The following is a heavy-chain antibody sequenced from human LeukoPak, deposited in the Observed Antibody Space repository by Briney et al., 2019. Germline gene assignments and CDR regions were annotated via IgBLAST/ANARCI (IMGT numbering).Heavy chain of an antibody. CDR3: ARDHTYYYGSGSLNWFDP. CDR1: GGSISSYY. D-gene: IGHD3-10*01. CDR2: IYYSGST. J-gene: IGHJ5*02. Sequence: PSETLSLTCTVSGGSISSYYWSWIRQPPGKGLEWIGYIYYSGSTNHNPSLKSRVTISVDTSKNQFSLKLSSVTAADTAVYYCARDHTYYYGSGSLNWFDPWGQGTLVTVSS. V-gene: IGHV4-59*01.